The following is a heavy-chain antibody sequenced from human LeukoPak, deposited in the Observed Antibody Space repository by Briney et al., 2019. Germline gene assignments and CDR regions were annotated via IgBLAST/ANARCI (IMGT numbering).Heavy chain of an antibody. D-gene: IGHD1-26*01. CDR3: ARITSGSYLTYYYYYYMDV. CDR2: IYHSGST. J-gene: IGHJ6*03. Sequence: SETLSLTCAVSGGSISSSNWWSWVRQPPGKGLEWIGEIYHSGSTNYNPSLKSRVTISVDKSKNQFSLKLSSVTAADTAVYYCARITSGSYLTYYYYYYMDVWGKGTTVTVSS. CDR1: GGSISSSNW. V-gene: IGHV4-4*02.